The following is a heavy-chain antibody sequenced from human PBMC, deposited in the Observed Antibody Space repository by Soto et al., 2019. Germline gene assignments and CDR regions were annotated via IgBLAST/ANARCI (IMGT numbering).Heavy chain of an antibody. V-gene: IGHV1-3*02. CDR3: ARGSSSSDAFDI. D-gene: IGHD6-13*01. CDR1: GYTFNNYV. J-gene: IGHJ3*02. CDR2: SNAGNANT. Sequence: ASVKVSCKASGYTFNNYVIHWVRQAPGQRLEWMGWSNAGNANTKYSQDFQGRVTITRDTSASTAYMELGSLRSEDMAVYYCARGSSSSDAFDIWGQGTMVTVSS.